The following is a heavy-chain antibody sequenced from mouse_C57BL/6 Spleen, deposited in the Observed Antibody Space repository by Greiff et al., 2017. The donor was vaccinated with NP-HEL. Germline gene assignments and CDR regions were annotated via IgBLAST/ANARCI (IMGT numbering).Heavy chain of an antibody. CDR3: ARGAGTLRAMDY. CDR2: IDPSDSYT. Sequence: QVQLQQPGAELVRPGTSVKLSCKASGYTFTSYWMHWVKQRPGQGLEWIGVIDPSDSYTNYNQKFKGKATLTVDTSSSTAYMQLSSLTSEDSAVYDCARGAGTLRAMDYWGQGTSVTVSS. D-gene: IGHD4-1*01. J-gene: IGHJ4*01. V-gene: IGHV1-59*01. CDR1: GYTFTSYW.